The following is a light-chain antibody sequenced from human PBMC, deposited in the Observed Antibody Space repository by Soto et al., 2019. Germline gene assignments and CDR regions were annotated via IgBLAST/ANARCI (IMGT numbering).Light chain of an antibody. CDR2: WAS. CDR1: QSVLYSSNNKNY. Sequence: DIVMTQSPDSLAVSLGERATINCKSSQSVLYSSNNKNYLSWYQQKPGQPPKLLFYWASTRESGVPDRFSGSGSGTDSTLTISSLRAEDVAIYYYHQYYITPRTFGQGTKVDIK. V-gene: IGKV4-1*01. J-gene: IGKJ1*01. CDR3: HQYYITPRT.